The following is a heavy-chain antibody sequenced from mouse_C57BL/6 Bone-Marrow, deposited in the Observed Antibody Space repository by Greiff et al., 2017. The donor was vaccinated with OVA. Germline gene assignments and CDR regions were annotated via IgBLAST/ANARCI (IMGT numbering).Heavy chain of an antibody. CDR1: GYTFTDYN. CDR2: INPNNGGN. CDR3: TRNYGSSYGNFDV. V-gene: IGHV1-18*01. Sequence: VQLQQSGPELVKPGASVKIPCKASGYTFTDYNMDWVKQSHGKSLEWIGDINPNNGGNIYNQKFKGKATLTVDKSSSTAYMELRSLTSEDTAVYYSTRNYGSSYGNFDVWGTGTTVTVSS. J-gene: IGHJ1*03. D-gene: IGHD1-1*01.